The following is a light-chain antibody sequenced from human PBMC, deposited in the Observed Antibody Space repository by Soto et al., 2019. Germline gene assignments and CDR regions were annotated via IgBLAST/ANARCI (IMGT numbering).Light chain of an antibody. CDR3: GAWDDTLKRYV. CDR1: NSNIASNT. Sequence: QSVLTQPPSASETPGQTVSISCSGSNSNIASNTVNWYQHLPGTAPKLLIYYNNQRPSGVPDRFSGSKSGTSASLAISGLQSEAESDYYCGAWDDTLKRYVFGTGTKVTVL. V-gene: IGLV1-44*01. CDR2: YNN. J-gene: IGLJ1*01.